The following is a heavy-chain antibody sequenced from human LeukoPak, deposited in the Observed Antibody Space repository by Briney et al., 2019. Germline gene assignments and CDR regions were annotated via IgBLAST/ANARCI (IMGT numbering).Heavy chain of an antibody. D-gene: IGHD3-9*01. CDR3: ARALRNYDILTGYSNPWFDP. Sequence: SVKVSCKASGGTFSSYAISWVRQAPGQGLEWMGGILPIFGTANYAQKFQGRVTITADESTSTAYMELSRLRSEDTAVYYCARALRNYDILTGYSNPWFDPWGQGTLVTVSS. CDR2: ILPIFGTA. J-gene: IGHJ5*02. V-gene: IGHV1-69*13. CDR1: GGTFSSYA.